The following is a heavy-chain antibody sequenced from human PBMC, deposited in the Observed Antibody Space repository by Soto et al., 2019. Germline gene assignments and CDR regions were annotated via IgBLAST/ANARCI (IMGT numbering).Heavy chain of an antibody. CDR3: AKGPAGYCSSTSCYPSGRYYYYYGMDV. D-gene: IGHD2-2*01. CDR1: GGSFSGYY. Sequence: SETLSLTCAVYGGSFSGYYWSWIRQPPGKGLEWIGEINQSGITNYNPSLKSRVNISVDTSKNQFSLKLSSVTAADTAVYYCAKGPAGYCSSTSCYPSGRYYYYYGMDVWGQGTTVTVYS. J-gene: IGHJ6*02. CDR2: INQSGIT. V-gene: IGHV4-34*01.